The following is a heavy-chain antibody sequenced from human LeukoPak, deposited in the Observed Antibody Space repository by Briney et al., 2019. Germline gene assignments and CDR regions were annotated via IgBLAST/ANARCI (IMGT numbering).Heavy chain of an antibody. CDR1: GFTFSSYG. CDR2: ISYDGSNK. CDR3: AKDMDYDFWSGYFYFDY. V-gene: IGHV3-30*18. J-gene: IGHJ4*02. Sequence: PGRSLRLSCAASGFTFSSYGMHWVRQAPGKGLEWVAVISYDGSNKYYADSVKGRFTISRDNSKNTLYLQMNSLRAEDTVVYYCAKDMDYDFWSGYFYFDYWGQGTLVTVSS. D-gene: IGHD3-3*01.